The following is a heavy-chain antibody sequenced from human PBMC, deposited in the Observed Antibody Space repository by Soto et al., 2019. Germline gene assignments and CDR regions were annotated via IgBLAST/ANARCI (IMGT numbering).Heavy chain of an antibody. V-gene: IGHV3-33*01. J-gene: IGHJ4*02. CDR2: IWYDGSNK. CDR1: GFTFSSYG. CDR3: AREGVIVVEGGYYFAY. D-gene: IGHD3-22*01. Sequence: QVQLVESGGGVVQPGRSLRLSCAASGFTFSSYGMHWVRQAPGKGLEWVAVIWYDGSNKYYADSVKGRFTISRDNSKNTLYLQMNSLRAEDTAVYYCAREGVIVVEGGYYFAYWGQGTLVTVSS.